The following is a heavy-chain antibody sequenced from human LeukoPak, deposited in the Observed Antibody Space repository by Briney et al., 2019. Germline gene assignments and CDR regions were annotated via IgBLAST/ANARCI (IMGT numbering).Heavy chain of an antibody. Sequence: PGGSLRLSCAASGFTFSSYAMSWVRQAPGEGLEWFSAISGSGGSTDYADSVKGRFTISRDYSKNTLYLQMNSLRAEDTAVYYCAKADGSGSYYKKGNYAFDIWGQGTMVTVSS. J-gene: IGHJ3*02. V-gene: IGHV3-23*01. CDR2: ISGSGGST. CDR3: AKADGSGSYYKKGNYAFDI. CDR1: GFTFSSYA. D-gene: IGHD3-10*01.